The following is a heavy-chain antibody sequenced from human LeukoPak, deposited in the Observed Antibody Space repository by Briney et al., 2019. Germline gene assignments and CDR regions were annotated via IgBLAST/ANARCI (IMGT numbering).Heavy chain of an antibody. CDR3: ARGDYGDYAPDY. CDR1: GYTFTSYG. V-gene: IGHV1-69*04. Sequence: SVKVSCKASGYTFTSYGISWVRQAPGQGLEWMGRIIPILGIANYAQKFQGRVTITADKSTSTAYMELSSLRSEDTAVYYCARGDYGDYAPDYWGQGTLVTVSS. D-gene: IGHD4-17*01. J-gene: IGHJ4*02. CDR2: IIPILGIA.